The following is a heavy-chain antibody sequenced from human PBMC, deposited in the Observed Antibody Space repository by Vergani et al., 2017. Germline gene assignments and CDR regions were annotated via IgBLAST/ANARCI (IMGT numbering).Heavy chain of an antibody. CDR3: VKDHPVFDE. J-gene: IGHJ4*02. V-gene: IGHV3-30*02. CDR2: IQKDGIDK. Sequence: QVQLLESGGGVVHPRESLRLSSAAPGYPFSTYGMHWGRQAPGKGLEWVAFIQKDGIDKFYADSVRGRFTISRDNSKNTLYLEMNSLSAEDTALYHCVKDHPVFDEWGRGTLVSVS. CDR1: GYPFSTYG.